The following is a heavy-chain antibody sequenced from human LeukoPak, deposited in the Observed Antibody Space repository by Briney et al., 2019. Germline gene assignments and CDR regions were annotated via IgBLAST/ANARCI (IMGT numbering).Heavy chain of an antibody. V-gene: IGHV3-20*04. CDR2: IHWSGTST. J-gene: IGHJ4*02. CDR3: AKDEKYCNSINCYYVY. CDR1: GFTLDDYD. Sequence: PGGSLRLTCAASGFTLDDYDMSWVRQAPGKGLEWVSGIHWSGTSTSYADSVKGRFTISRDNSKNTLYLQMNSLRAEDTAVYYCAKDEKYCNSINCYYVYWGQGTLVTVSS. D-gene: IGHD2-2*01.